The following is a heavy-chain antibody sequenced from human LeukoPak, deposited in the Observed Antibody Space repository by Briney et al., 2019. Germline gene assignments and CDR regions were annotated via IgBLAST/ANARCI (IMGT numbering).Heavy chain of an antibody. D-gene: IGHD5-18*01. CDR1: GGSISSYY. V-gene: IGHV4-59*01. CDR3: ARDRGYSYGYGRGAFDI. Sequence: PSETLSLTCTVSGGSISSYYWSWIRQPPGNGLEWIGYIYYSGSTNYNPSLKSRVTISVDTSKNQFSLKLSSVTAADTAVYYCARDRGYSYGYGRGAFDIWGQGTMVTVSS. J-gene: IGHJ3*02. CDR2: IYYSGST.